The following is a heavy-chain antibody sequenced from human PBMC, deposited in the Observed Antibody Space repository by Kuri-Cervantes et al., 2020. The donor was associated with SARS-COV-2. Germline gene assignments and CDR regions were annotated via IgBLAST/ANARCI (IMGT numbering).Heavy chain of an antibody. Sequence: SETLSLTCTVSGGSISSSSYYWGWIRQPPGKGLKWIGSIYYSGSTYYNPSLKSRVTISVDTSKNQFSLKLSLVTAADTAVYYCARRVSPLAASNWFDPWGQGTLVTVSS. D-gene: IGHD2-15*01. CDR3: ARRVSPLAASNWFDP. J-gene: IGHJ5*02. CDR2: IYYSGST. CDR1: GGSISSSSYY. V-gene: IGHV4-39*01.